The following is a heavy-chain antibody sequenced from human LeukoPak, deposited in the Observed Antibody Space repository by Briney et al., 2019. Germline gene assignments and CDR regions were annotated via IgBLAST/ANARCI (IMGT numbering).Heavy chain of an antibody. D-gene: IGHD3-3*01. J-gene: IGHJ3*02. Sequence: GGSLRLSCAASGFTFSSYAMSWVRQAPGKGLEWVSAISGSGGSTYYADSVKGRFTISRDNSKNTLYLQMNSLRAEDTAVYYCAKASGDFWSGYLNDAFDIWGQGTMVTVSS. CDR1: GFTFSSYA. CDR2: ISGSGGST. CDR3: AKASGDFWSGYLNDAFDI. V-gene: IGHV3-23*01.